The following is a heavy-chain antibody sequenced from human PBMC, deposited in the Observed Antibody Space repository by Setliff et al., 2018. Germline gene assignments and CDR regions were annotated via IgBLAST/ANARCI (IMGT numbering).Heavy chain of an antibody. J-gene: IGHJ4*02. CDR3: ATVDIVATITGGYYFDY. D-gene: IGHD5-12*01. Sequence: ASVKVSCKASGYSFTSYAMHWVRQAPGQRLEWMGWINAGNGNTKYSQKFQGRVTITRDTSASTAYMELSSLRSEDTAVYYCATVDIVATITGGYYFDYWGQGTLVTVSS. CDR2: INAGNGNT. V-gene: IGHV1-3*01. CDR1: GYSFTSYA.